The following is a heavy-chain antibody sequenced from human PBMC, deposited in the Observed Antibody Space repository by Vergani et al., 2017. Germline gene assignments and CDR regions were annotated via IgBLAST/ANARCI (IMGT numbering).Heavy chain of an antibody. CDR2: IDYSGST. Sequence: QEQLQESGPGLVRPSQTLSLTCTFSGGAISNPDHYWSWIRQTPGKGLEWIGLIDYSGSTSYNPSVRGRLSISVDTSKNHFSLKLDSVTAADTAVYFCAGERPYFYGLDLWGKGTTVTVSS. CDR1: GGAISNPDHY. D-gene: IGHD2-21*01. J-gene: IGHJ6*04. CDR3: AGERPYFYGLDL. V-gene: IGHV4-30-4*08.